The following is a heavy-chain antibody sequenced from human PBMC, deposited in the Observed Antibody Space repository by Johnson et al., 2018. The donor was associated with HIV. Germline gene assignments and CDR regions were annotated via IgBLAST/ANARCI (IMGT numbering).Heavy chain of an antibody. V-gene: IGHV3-7*01. D-gene: IGHD3-22*01. J-gene: IGHJ3*02. Sequence: VQLVESGGDLVQPGGSLRLSCLVSGFTCSNSWMSWVRQAPGKGLEWVANIKQDGNEKYYVDSVKGRFTISRDNAKNSLYLQMNSLRAEDTAVYYCARDRGYWDAFDIWGQGTMVTVSS. CDR1: GFTCSNSW. CDR2: IKQDGNEK. CDR3: ARDRGYWDAFDI.